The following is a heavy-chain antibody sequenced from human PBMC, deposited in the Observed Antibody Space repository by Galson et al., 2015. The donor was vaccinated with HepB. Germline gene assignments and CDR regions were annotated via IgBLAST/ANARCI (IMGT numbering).Heavy chain of an antibody. D-gene: IGHD2-2*01. CDR2: IYFSGTI. V-gene: IGHV4-59*01. CDR3: ARWHSSTETNWFDP. Sequence: SGTLALPRTVSGRSLWSYFLGWIRQSPGEGPGWVWFIYFSGTINYNPSLKSRVTISVDTSRNQFSLKLSSVTAADTAVYYCARWHSSTETNWFDPWGPGTLVTVSS. J-gene: IGHJ5*02. CDR1: GRSLWSYF.